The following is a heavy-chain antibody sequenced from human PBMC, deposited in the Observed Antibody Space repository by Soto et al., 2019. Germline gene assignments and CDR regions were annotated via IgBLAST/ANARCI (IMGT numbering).Heavy chain of an antibody. Sequence: QVQLVESRGGVVQPGRSLRLSCAASGFTFSSYGMHWVRQAPGKGLEWVAVIWYDGSNKYYADSVKGRFTISRDNSKNTLYLQMNSLTAEDTAVYYWARDHSKWSYLNYWGQGTLVTVSS. CDR2: IWYDGSNK. D-gene: IGHD4-4*01. V-gene: IGHV3-33*01. J-gene: IGHJ4*02. CDR1: GFTFSSYG. CDR3: ARDHSKWSYLNY.